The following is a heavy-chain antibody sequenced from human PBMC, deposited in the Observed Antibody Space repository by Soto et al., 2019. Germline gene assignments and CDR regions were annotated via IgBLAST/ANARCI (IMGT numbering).Heavy chain of an antibody. CDR1: GYTFTGYY. CDR2: INPNSGGT. D-gene: IGHD3-9*01. V-gene: IGHV1-2*02. CDR3: ARDPASFYYDILTGYQNWFDP. J-gene: IGHJ5*02. Sequence: ASVKVSCKASGYTFTGYYMHWVRQAPGQGLEWMGWINPNSGGTNYAQKFQGRVTMTRDTSISTAYMELSRLRSDDTAVYYCARDPASFYYDILTGYQNWFDPWGQGTLVTVSS.